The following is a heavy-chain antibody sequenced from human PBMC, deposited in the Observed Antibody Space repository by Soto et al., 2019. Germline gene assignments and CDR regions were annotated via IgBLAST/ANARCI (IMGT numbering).Heavy chain of an antibody. D-gene: IGHD2-15*01. CDR3: AREQGYCSGGSCHQDY. J-gene: IGHJ4*02. CDR2: ISYDGSNK. CDR1: GFTFSSYG. V-gene: IGHV3-30*03. Sequence: GGSLRLSCAASGFTFSSYGMHWVRQAPGKGLEWVAVISYDGSNKYYADSVKGRFTISRDNSKNTLYLQMNSLRAEDTAVYYCAREQGYCSGGSCHQDYWGQGTLVTVSS.